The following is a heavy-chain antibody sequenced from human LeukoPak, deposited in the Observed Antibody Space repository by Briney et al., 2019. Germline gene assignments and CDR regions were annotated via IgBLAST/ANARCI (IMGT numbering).Heavy chain of an antibody. V-gene: IGHV4-34*01. D-gene: IGHD3-22*01. CDR3: ASVLYYDSSGYPAD. CDR2: INHSGST. J-gene: IGHJ4*02. Sequence: SETLSLTCAVYGGSFSGYYWSWIRQPPGKGLEWIGEINHSGSTNYNPSLKSRVIISVDTSKNQFSLKLSSVTAADTAVYYCASVLYYDSSGYPADWGQGTLVTASS. CDR1: GGSFSGYY.